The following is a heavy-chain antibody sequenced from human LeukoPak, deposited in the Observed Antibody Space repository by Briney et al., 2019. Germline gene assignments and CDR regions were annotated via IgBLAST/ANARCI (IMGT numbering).Heavy chain of an antibody. V-gene: IGHV6-1*01. CDR1: GDSVSSSA. J-gene: IGHJ4*02. D-gene: IGHD6-19*01. CDR3: ARDFGTTGWHTFDY. CDR2: TYYRSKWYN. Sequence: SHTLSLTCVVSGDSVSSSAWNWIRQSPSRGLEWLGRTYYRSKWYNDYAESMEGRMTISQDTSKNQYSLHLNSVTPDDTAVYYCARDFGTTGWHTFDYWGQGTLVTVSS.